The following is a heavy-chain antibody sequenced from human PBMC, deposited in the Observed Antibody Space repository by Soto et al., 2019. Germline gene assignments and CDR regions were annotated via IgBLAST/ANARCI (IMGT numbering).Heavy chain of an antibody. CDR3: AREGYSSDYYYYYCMDV. V-gene: IGHV3-30-3*01. CDR2: ISYDGSNK. J-gene: IGHJ6*02. Sequence: QVQLVESGGGVVQPGRSLRLSCAASGFTFSSYAMHWVRQAPGKGLEWVAVISYDGSNKYYADSVKGRFTISRDNSKNTLYLQMNSLRAEVTAVYYCAREGYSSDYYYYYCMDVWGQGTTVTVSS. CDR1: GFTFSSYA. D-gene: IGHD6-19*01.